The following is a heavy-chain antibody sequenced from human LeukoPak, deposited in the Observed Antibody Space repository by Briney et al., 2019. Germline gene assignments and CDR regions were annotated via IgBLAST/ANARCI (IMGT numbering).Heavy chain of an antibody. CDR1: GFSFSTFN. D-gene: IGHD3-10*02. J-gene: IGHJ6*04. CDR3: AELGITMIGGV. Sequence: GGSLRLSCAASGFSFSTFNMHWVRQAPGRGLEWVSSISSTSGYIYYTDSLQGRFTISRDNAKNSLYLQMNSLRAEDTAVYYCAELGITMIGGVWGKGTTVTISS. CDR2: ISSTSGYI. V-gene: IGHV3-21*01.